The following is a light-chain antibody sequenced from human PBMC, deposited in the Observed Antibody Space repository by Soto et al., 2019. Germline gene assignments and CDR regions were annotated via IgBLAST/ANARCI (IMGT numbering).Light chain of an antibody. Sequence: QLVLTQSPAASASLGASVKLNCTLSRGHSSYVIAWHQQQPEKGPRYLMKLNSDGRHSKGDGIPDRFSGSSSGAERYLTISGLQSEDEADYYCQTWGTGIVVFGGGTKLTVL. CDR3: QTWGTGIVV. V-gene: IGLV4-69*01. CDR2: LNSDGRH. J-gene: IGLJ2*01. CDR1: RGHSSYV.